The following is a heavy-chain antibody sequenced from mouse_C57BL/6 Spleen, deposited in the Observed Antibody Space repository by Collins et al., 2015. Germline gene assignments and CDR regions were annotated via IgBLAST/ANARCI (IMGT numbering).Heavy chain of an antibody. CDR3: GRKRLTGTNYFDY. Sequence: QVQLQQPGAELVKPGASVKMSCKASGYTFTSYWITWVKQRPGQGLEWIGDIYLGSGGTNYNEKFKSKATLTVDTSSNTAYMQLSSLTSEDSAVYYCGRKRLTGTNYFDYWGQGTTLTVSS. CDR2: IYLGSGGT. CDR1: GYTFTSYW. D-gene: IGHD4-1*01. J-gene: IGHJ2*01. V-gene: IGHV1-55*01.